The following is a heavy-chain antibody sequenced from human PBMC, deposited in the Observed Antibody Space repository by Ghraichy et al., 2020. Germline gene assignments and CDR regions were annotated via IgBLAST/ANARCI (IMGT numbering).Heavy chain of an antibody. CDR3: ARDEGTMVRGYYYYYMDV. Sequence: ASVKVSCKSSGYTFTSYAMHWVRQAPGQRLEWMGWINAGNGNTKYSQKFQGRVTITRDTSASTAYMELSSLRSEDTAVYYCARDEGTMVRGYYYYYMDVWGKGTTVTVSS. J-gene: IGHJ6*03. D-gene: IGHD3-10*01. CDR2: INAGNGNT. V-gene: IGHV1-3*01. CDR1: GYTFTSYA.